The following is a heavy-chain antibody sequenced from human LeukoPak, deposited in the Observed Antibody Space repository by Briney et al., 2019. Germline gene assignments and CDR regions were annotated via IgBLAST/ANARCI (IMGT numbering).Heavy chain of an antibody. D-gene: IGHD5-24*01. CDR2: INPNSGGT. CDR3: ARGDGSADY. CDR1: GYSFTGYY. Sequence: ASVKVSCKASGYSFTGYYIHWVRQAPGQGLEWMGWINPNSGGTNYAQKFQGRVTMTRDTSISTAYMELSRLRSEDTAVYYCARGDGSADYWGQGTLVTVSS. J-gene: IGHJ4*02. V-gene: IGHV1-2*02.